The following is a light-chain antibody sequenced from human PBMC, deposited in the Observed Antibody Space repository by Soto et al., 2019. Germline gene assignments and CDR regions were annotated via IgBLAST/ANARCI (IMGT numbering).Light chain of an antibody. J-gene: IGKJ4*01. CDR3: QQYSVWPLT. Sequence: EIVLTQSPATPSVSPGERAALSCRASQSVSNNLAWYQQKPGQPPRLLIFGASTRATGIPARFSGSGSEAEFALTISTLQSEDFAVYYCQQYSVWPLTFGGGTKVDNK. CDR2: GAS. CDR1: QSVSNN. V-gene: IGKV3D-15*01.